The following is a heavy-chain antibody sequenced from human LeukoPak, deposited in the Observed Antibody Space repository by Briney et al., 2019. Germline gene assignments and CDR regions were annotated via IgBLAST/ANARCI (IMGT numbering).Heavy chain of an antibody. D-gene: IGHD2-21*02. CDR1: GYTFTSYY. J-gene: IGHJ6*03. V-gene: IGHV1-46*01. CDR3: AAHCGGDCMGGGGLKQYYYYMDV. Sequence: ASVKVSCNASGYTFTSYYMHWVRQAPGQGLEWMGIINPSGGSTSYAQKFQGRVTMTRDTSTSTVYMELRILRSEDTAVYYCAAHCGGDCMGGGGLKQYYYYMDVWGKGTTVTVSS. CDR2: INPSGGST.